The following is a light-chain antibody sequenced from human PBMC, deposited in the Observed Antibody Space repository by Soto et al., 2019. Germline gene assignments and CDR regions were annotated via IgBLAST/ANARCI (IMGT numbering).Light chain of an antibody. Sequence: EIVMTQSPATLSVSPGERATLSCRASQSVSSNLAWYQQKPGQASRLLIYGASTRATGIPARFSGSGSGTEFTLTISSLQSEDFAVYYCQQYNNWPPVTFGPGTKVDIK. V-gene: IGKV3-15*01. CDR2: GAS. CDR1: QSVSSN. CDR3: QQYNNWPPVT. J-gene: IGKJ3*01.